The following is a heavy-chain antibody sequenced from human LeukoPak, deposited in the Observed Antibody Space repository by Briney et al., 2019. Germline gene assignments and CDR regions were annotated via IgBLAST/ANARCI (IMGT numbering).Heavy chain of an antibody. J-gene: IGHJ4*02. CDR3: ATRDYDSSGSFDY. V-gene: IGHV1-24*01. CDR1: GYTLIELS. CDR2: FDPEDGET. Sequence: ASVKVSCKVSGYTLIELSMHGLRQPPGKGLGWRGGFDPEDGETIYAQKFQGRVTMTEDTSTDTAYMELSSLRSEDTAVYYCATRDYDSSGSFDYWGQGTLVTVSS. D-gene: IGHD3-22*01.